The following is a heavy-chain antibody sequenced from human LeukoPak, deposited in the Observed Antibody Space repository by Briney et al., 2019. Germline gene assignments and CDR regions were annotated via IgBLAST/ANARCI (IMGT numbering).Heavy chain of an antibody. J-gene: IGHJ4*02. CDR3: ARDRTAMVTSSYFDY. D-gene: IGHD5-18*01. CDR2: IYSGGRT. Sequence: GGSLRLSCAASGFTVSSNYMIWVRQAPGKGLEWVSVIYSGGRTYYVDSVKGRFTISRDISKNTLYLQMNSLRAEDTAVYYCARDRTAMVTSSYFDYWGQGTLVTVSS. CDR1: GFTVSSNY. V-gene: IGHV3-53*01.